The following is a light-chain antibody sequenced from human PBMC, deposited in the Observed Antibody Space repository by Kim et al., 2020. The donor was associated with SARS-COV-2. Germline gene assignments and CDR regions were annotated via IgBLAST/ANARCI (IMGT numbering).Light chain of an antibody. V-gene: IGLV1-40*01. CDR3: QSYDSSLNGWV. CDR1: SSNIGAGYD. Sequence: QSVLTQPPSVSGAPGQRVTISCTGSSSNIGAGYDVHWYQQVPGTAPKLLIYANSNRPSGVPDRFSGSKSGTSASLAITGLQAEDEAGYYCQSYDSSLNGWVFGGGTKLTVL. J-gene: IGLJ3*02. CDR2: ANS.